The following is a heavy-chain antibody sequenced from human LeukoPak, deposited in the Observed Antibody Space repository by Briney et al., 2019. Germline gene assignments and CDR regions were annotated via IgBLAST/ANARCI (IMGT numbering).Heavy chain of an antibody. V-gene: IGHV3-23*01. CDR2: ISGSGDTT. Sequence: GGPLRLSCAASGLTFSHYAMSGVRHAPGKGVEGVSAISGSGDTTYYADSVKGRFTISRDNSKNTLYLQMNSLRVEDTAVYYCTKSPRIVGATAAIDYWGQGTLVTVSS. CDR1: GLTFSHYA. J-gene: IGHJ4*02. D-gene: IGHD1-26*01. CDR3: TKSPRIVGATAAIDY.